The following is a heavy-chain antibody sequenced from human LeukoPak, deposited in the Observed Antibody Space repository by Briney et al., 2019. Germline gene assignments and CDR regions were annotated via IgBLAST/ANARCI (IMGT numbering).Heavy chain of an antibody. CDR3: ARGIKVVAAKVVDY. CDR2: INPNSGGT. Sequence: ASVKVSCKASGYTFTGYYMHWVRQAPGQGLEWMGWINPNSGGTIYAQKCQGRVTMTRDTSISTAYMELSRLRSDDTAVYYCARGIKVVAAKVVDYWGQGTLVTVSS. V-gene: IGHV1-2*02. J-gene: IGHJ4*02. CDR1: GYTFTGYY. D-gene: IGHD2-15*01.